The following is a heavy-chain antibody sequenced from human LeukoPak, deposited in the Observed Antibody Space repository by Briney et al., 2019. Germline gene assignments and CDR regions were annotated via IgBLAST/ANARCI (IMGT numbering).Heavy chain of an antibody. V-gene: IGHV1-69*05. CDR3: ASRESADYARGCFDP. CDR1: GGTFSSYA. Sequence: VTVSCKASGGTFSSYAIRWVRQAPGQGIEWLGGIIPIFGTANYAQKFQGRVTITTDETTSTAYMEVSSLRSEDTAVYYCASRESADYARGCFDPWGQGTLVTVSS. D-gene: IGHD4-17*01. J-gene: IGHJ5*02. CDR2: IIPIFGTA.